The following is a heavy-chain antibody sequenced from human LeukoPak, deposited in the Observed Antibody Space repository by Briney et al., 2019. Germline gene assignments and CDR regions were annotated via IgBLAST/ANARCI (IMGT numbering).Heavy chain of an antibody. CDR1: GFTFSSYE. Sequence: GGSLRLSCAASGFTFSSYEMNWVRQAPGKGLEWVSYISSSGTNIYYADSVKGRFTISRDNAKNSLYLQMNSLRAEDTAVYYCARDLQSLAAGFDYWGQGTLVTVSS. CDR3: ARDLQSLAAGFDY. CDR2: ISSSGTNI. D-gene: IGHD6-19*01. V-gene: IGHV3-48*03. J-gene: IGHJ4*02.